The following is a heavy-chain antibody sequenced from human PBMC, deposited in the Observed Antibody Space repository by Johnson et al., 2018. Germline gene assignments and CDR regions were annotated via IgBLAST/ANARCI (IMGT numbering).Heavy chain of an antibody. CDR2: ITGSGSTI. CDR1: GFTFSNYA. CDR3: ARPPRGKTNDSFDI. D-gene: IGHD3-10*01. J-gene: IGHJ3*02. Sequence: VQSGGSLRLSCAASGFTFSNYAMTWVRQAPGKGLEWVSSITGSGSTIYYADSVKGRFTISRDNAKYSLYLQMNSRRDEDKAVYYCARPPRGKTNDSFDIWGQGTMVTVSS. V-gene: IGHV3-48*02.